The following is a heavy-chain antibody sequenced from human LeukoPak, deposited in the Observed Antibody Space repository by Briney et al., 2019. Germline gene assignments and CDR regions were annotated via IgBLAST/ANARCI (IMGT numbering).Heavy chain of an antibody. Sequence: SETLSLTCSVSGGSISSSSYFWAWIRQPPGKGLQWIGSIDYSGTTYDNPSVKSRVTISLDTSKNQFSLKVRSVTAEDTAVYYCARVGRLSGSYSYFDYWGQGTLVTVSS. J-gene: IGHJ4*02. CDR2: IDYSGTT. CDR1: GGSISSSSYF. V-gene: IGHV4-39*07. D-gene: IGHD1-26*01. CDR3: ARVGRLSGSYSYFDY.